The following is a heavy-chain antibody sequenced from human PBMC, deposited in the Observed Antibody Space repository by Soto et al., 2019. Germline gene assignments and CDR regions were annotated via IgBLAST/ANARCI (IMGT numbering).Heavy chain of an antibody. Sequence: GSLRLPCTDSGFSLNTYVMYWVRQAPGKGLEWVARILYDGSKEYYADPVKGRFTISRDNSKNTLYLQMDRLRVEDTDVYFCAKGLALMADHWGHGTPVTVSS. CDR3: AKGLALMADH. CDR2: ILYDGSKE. CDR1: GFSLNTYV. V-gene: IGHV3-30*18. J-gene: IGHJ4*01. D-gene: IGHD2-21*01.